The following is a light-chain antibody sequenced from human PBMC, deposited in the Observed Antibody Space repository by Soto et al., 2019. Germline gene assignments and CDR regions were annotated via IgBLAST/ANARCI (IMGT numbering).Light chain of an antibody. J-gene: IGLJ1*01. Sequence: QSVLTQPPSVSGVPGQRVTISCTGSSSNIGAGYDVHWYQQLPGTAPKLLIYGNSNRPSGVPDRFSGSKSGTSASLAITGLQAEDEADYYCQSYGSSLSGYGFGTGTKVTVL. CDR3: QSYGSSLSGYG. CDR2: GNS. CDR1: SSNIGAGYD. V-gene: IGLV1-40*01.